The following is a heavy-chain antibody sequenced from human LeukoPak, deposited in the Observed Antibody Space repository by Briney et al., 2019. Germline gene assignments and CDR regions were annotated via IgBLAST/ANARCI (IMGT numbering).Heavy chain of an antibody. V-gene: IGHV3-30*02. CDR2: IRYDGSNK. CDR1: GCTFSSYG. Sequence: GGSLRLSCAGSGCTFSSYGMQWVRQAPGMELEWVVFIRYDGSNKYYADSVKGRFTISRDNSKNTLYLQMNSLRAEDTAVYYCAKGGYYGVYGGVFAYWGQRTLVTVSS. D-gene: IGHD3-22*01. J-gene: IGHJ4*02. CDR3: AKGGYYGVYGGVFAY.